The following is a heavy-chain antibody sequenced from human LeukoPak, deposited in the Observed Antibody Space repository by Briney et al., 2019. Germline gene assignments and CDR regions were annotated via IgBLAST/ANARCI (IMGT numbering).Heavy chain of an antibody. Sequence: GGSLRLSCAASGFTLSSHSMNWVRQAPGKGLEWVSAISGSGGSTYYADSVKGRFTISRDNSKNTLYLQMNSLRAEDTAVYYCAKEFVGVDYWGQGTLVTVSS. CDR3: AKEFVGVDY. D-gene: IGHD1-26*01. CDR1: GFTLSSHS. CDR2: ISGSGGST. J-gene: IGHJ4*02. V-gene: IGHV3-23*01.